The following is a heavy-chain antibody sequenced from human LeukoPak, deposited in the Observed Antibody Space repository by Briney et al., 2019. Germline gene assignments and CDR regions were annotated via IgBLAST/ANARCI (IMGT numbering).Heavy chain of an antibody. CDR3: ARAAERVYIHDSSGYLDY. D-gene: IGHD3-22*01. CDR1: GFTFSSYA. Sequence: GGSLRLSCAASGFTFSSYAMHWVRQAPGKGLEWVAVISYDGSNKYYADSVKGRFTISRDNSKNTLYLQMNSLRAEDTAVYYCARAAERVYIHDSSGYLDYWGQGTLVTVSS. V-gene: IGHV3-30*04. J-gene: IGHJ4*02. CDR2: ISYDGSNK.